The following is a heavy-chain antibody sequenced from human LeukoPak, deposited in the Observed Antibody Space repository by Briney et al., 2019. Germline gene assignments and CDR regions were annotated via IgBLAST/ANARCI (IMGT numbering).Heavy chain of an antibody. Sequence: PGGSLRLSCAASGFTFSSYWMSWVRQAPGKGLEWVANIKQDGSEKYYVDSVKGRFTISRDNAKNSLYLQMNSLRAEDTAVYYCARAPDYYDSSGYYYSPGGFDYWGQGTLVTVSS. CDR3: ARAPDYYDSSGYYYSPGGFDY. J-gene: IGHJ4*02. D-gene: IGHD3-22*01. CDR1: GFTFSSYW. CDR2: IKQDGSEK. V-gene: IGHV3-7*01.